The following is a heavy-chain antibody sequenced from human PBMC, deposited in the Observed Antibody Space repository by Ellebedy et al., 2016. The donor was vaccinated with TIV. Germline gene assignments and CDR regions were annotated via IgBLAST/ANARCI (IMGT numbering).Heavy chain of an antibody. CDR2: ISWNSGSI. V-gene: IGHV3-9*01. J-gene: IGHJ4*02. CDR3: ARARYSHDSSGWYYFDL. Sequence: SLKISXAASGLSIDDYAMHWVRQAPGKGLEWVSGISWNSGSIGYADSVKGRFTISRDNAKNSLYLQMNSLKAEDTAVYYCARARYSHDSSGWYYFDLWGQGTLVTVSS. D-gene: IGHD3-22*01. CDR1: GLSIDDYA.